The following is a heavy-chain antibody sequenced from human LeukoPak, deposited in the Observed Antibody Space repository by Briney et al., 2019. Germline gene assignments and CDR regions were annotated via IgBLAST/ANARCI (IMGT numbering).Heavy chain of an antibody. CDR2: IIPILGIA. CDR1: GGTFSSYA. Sequence: ASVKVSRKASGGTFSSYAISWVRQAPGQGLEWMGRIIPILGIANYAQKFQGRVTITADKSTSTAYMELSSLRSEDTAVYYCARDRVTTVTKYFDYWGQGTLVTVSS. J-gene: IGHJ4*02. V-gene: IGHV1-69*04. CDR3: ARDRVTTVTKYFDY. D-gene: IGHD4-17*01.